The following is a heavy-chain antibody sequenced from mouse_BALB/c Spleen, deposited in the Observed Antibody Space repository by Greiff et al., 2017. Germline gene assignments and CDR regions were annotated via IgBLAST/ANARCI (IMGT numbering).Heavy chain of an antibody. D-gene: IGHD2-2*01. CDR1: GFTFSSYA. J-gene: IGHJ4*01. CDR3: AIYYGYDYAMDY. CDR2: ISSGGSYT. Sequence: EVKVVESGGGLVKPGGSLKLSCAASGFTFSSYAMSWVRQSPEKRLEWVAEISSGGSYTYYPDTVTGRFTISRDNAKNTLYLEMSSLRSEDTAMYYCAIYYGYDYAMDYWGQGTSVTVSS. V-gene: IGHV5-9-4*01.